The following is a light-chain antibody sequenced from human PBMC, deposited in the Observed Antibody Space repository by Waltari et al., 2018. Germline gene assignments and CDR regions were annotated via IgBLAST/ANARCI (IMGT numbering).Light chain of an antibody. Sequence: DIQMTQSPSSLSASVGDRVTITCRASQSISSYLNWYQQKPGKAPKLLIYAASSLQSGVPSLFSGSGSGTDFTVTISSLQPEDFATYYCQQSYSTPPFTFGPGTKVDIK. CDR1: QSISSY. V-gene: IGKV1-39*01. CDR3: QQSYSTPPFT. CDR2: AAS. J-gene: IGKJ3*01.